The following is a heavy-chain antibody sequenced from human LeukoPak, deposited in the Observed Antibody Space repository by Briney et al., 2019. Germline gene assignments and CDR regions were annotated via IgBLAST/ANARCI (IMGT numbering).Heavy chain of an antibody. CDR1: GFTFSSYE. CDR3: ARDLARDGYIRXPYXDX. V-gene: IGHV3-48*03. D-gene: IGHD5-24*01. J-gene: IGHJ4*02. Sequence: GGSLRLSCAASGFTFSSYEMNWVRQAPGKGLEWVSYISSSGSTIYYADSVKGRFTISRDNAKNSLYLQMNSLRAEDTAVYYXARDLARDGYIRXPYXDXXGQGXXVTV. CDR2: ISSSGSTI.